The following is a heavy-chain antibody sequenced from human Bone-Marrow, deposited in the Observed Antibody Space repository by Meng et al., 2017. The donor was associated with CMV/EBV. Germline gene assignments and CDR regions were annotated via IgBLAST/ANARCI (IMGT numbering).Heavy chain of an antibody. V-gene: IGHV1-18*01. CDR1: YTLTSYG. J-gene: IGHJ5*02. CDR3: ARAEDIVVVVAATGWFDP. Sequence: YTLTSYGISWVRQAHGQGLEWVGWISAYNGNTSYAQKLQGRSTMTTDTSTSTAYMELRSLRSDDTAVYYCARAEDIVVVVAATGWFDPWGQGTLVTVSS. D-gene: IGHD2-15*01. CDR2: ISAYNGNT.